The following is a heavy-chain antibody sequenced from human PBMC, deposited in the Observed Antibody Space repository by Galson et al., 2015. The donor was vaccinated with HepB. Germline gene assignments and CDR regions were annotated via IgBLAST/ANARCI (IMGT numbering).Heavy chain of an antibody. D-gene: IGHD3-22*01. CDR1: GDSVSGNSAA. CDR2: TYYKSKWYN. V-gene: IGHV6-1*01. Sequence: CAISGDSVSGNSAAWTWIRQSPSRGLEWLGMTYYKSKWYNDYAVSVKSRITINPDTSKNQFSLQLNSVTPEDTAVYYCARAYYDRSGYPRGMDVWGQGTTVTVSS. CDR3: ARAYYDRSGYPRGMDV. J-gene: IGHJ6*02.